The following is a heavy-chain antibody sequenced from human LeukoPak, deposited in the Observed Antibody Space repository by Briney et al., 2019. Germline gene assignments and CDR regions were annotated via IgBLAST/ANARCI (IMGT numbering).Heavy chain of an antibody. Sequence: PGGSLRLSCAASGFTFSSYEMNWVRQAPGKGLEWVSYISSSGSTIYYADSVKGRFTISRDNAKNSLYLQMNSLRAEDTAVYYCARVSIFGVVRNYGMDVWGQGTTVTVSS. V-gene: IGHV3-48*03. CDR1: GFTFSSYE. CDR3: ARVSIFGVVRNYGMDV. CDR2: ISSSGSTI. J-gene: IGHJ6*02. D-gene: IGHD3-3*01.